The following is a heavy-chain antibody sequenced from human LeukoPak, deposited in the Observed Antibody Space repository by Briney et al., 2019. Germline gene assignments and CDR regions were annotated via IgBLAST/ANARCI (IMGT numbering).Heavy chain of an antibody. CDR3: ARVAGPGAARRNGVGYNWFDP. J-gene: IGHJ5*02. CDR1: GGSISSSSYY. V-gene: IGHV4-39*07. D-gene: IGHD6-6*01. CDR2: IYYSGST. Sequence: PSGTLSLTCTVSGGSISSSSYYWGWIRQPPGKGLEWIGSIYYSGSTYYNPSLKSRVTISVDTSKNQFSLKLSSVTAADTAVYYCARVAGPGAARRNGVGYNWFDPWGQGTLVTVSS.